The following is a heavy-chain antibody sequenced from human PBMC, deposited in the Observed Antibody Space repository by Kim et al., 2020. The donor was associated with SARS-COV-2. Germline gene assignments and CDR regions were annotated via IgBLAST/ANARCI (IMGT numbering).Heavy chain of an antibody. V-gene: IGHV3-23*01. Sequence: GGSLRLSCAASGFTFSSYAMSWVRQAPGKGLEWVSAISGSGGSTYYADSVKGRFTISRDNSKNTLYLQMNSLRAEDTAVYYCAKDHMITFGGVIVPGLTFGFDIWGQGTMVTVSS. CDR1: GFTFSSYA. CDR2: ISGSGGST. CDR3: AKDHMITFGGVIVPGLTFGFDI. J-gene: IGHJ3*02. D-gene: IGHD3-16*02.